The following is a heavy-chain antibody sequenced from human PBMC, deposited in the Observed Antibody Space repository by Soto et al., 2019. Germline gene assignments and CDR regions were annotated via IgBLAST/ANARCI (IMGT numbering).Heavy chain of an antibody. V-gene: IGHV3-53*01. J-gene: IGHJ4*02. D-gene: IGHD6-19*01. CDR1: GFTVSSNY. CDR3: ARGRIAVAGHYSFDL. Sequence: EVQLVESGGGLIQPGGSLRLSCTASGFTVSSNYMSWVRQAPGKGLEWVSVIYTGGHTYYADSVKGRFTISRDNSKNTLSLQMNSLRAEDTAVYFCARGRIAVAGHYSFDLWGQGTLVTVSS. CDR2: IYTGGHT.